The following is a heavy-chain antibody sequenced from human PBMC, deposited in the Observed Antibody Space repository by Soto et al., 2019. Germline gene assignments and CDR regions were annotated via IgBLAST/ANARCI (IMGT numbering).Heavy chain of an antibody. D-gene: IGHD5-12*01. J-gene: IGHJ4*02. CDR2: IYYSGST. CDR1: GGSISSGGYY. Sequence: VQLQESGPGLVKPSQTLSLTCTVSGGSISSGGYYWSWIRQHPGKGLEWIGYIYYSGSTYYNPSLKSRFTISVDTSKNQFSLKLSSVTAADTAVYYCARTPGGIVATALIFDYWGQGTLVTVSS. V-gene: IGHV4-31*03. CDR3: ARTPGGIVATALIFDY.